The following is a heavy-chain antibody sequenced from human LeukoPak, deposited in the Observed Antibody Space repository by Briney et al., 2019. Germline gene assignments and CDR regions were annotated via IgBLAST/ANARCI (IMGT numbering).Heavy chain of an antibody. CDR1: GYTFTSYA. D-gene: IGHD6-13*01. V-gene: IGHV1-46*01. CDR3: AREGYSSSWYHSLDYYYGMDV. CDR2: INPSGGST. Sequence: ASVKVSCKASGYTFTSYAMNWVRQAPGQGLEWMGIINPSGGSTSYAQKFQGRVTMTRDTSTSTVYMELSSLRSEDTAVYYCAREGYSSSWYHSLDYYYGMDVWGQGTTVTVSS. J-gene: IGHJ6*02.